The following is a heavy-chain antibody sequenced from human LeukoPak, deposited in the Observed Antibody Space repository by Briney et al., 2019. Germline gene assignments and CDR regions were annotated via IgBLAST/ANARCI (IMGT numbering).Heavy chain of an antibody. V-gene: IGHV4-61*01. Sequence: SETLTLTCTVSGCTVSSGSYYWGRIPQPPGQGLEWIGYIYDSRSTNSDSSLNRRTTTSDDTSKNQFSLKLSSVTAADTAVYYCGGGAVQLDRRFDYWGQGTLVTVSS. CDR2: IYDSRST. CDR1: GCTVSSGSYY. CDR3: GGGAVQLDRRFDY. J-gene: IGHJ4*02. D-gene: IGHD1-1*01.